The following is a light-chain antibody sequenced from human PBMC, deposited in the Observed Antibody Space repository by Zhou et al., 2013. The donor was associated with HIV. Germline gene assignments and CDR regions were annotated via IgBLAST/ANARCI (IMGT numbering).Light chain of an antibody. CDR3: QQSFRSPRT. V-gene: IGKV1-39*01. Sequence: DIHMTQSPSSLSASVGDRVTITCRASQSVTNYFNWYQQKPGKAPNLLIYSASTLQSGVPSRFSGSGSGTDFTLTIASLQPEDSATYYCQQSFRSPRTFGGGTKVEIK. CDR1: QSVTNY. J-gene: IGKJ4*01. CDR2: SAS.